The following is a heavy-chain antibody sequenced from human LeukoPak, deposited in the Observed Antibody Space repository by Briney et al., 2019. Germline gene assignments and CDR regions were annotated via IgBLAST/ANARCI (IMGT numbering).Heavy chain of an antibody. CDR3: ARDVGDNWNYFDY. J-gene: IGHJ4*02. D-gene: IGHD1-20*01. Sequence: GGSLRLFCAASGFTVSSNYMSWVRQAPGKGLEWVSVIYSGGSTYYADSVKGRFTISRGNSKNTLYLQMNSLRAEDTAVYYCARDVGDNWNYFDYWGQGTLVTVSS. CDR2: IYSGGST. V-gene: IGHV3-53*01. CDR1: GFTVSSNY.